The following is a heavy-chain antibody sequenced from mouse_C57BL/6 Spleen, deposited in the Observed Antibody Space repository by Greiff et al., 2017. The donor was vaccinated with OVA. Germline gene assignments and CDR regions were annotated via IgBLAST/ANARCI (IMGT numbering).Heavy chain of an antibody. CDR2: IDPETGGT. Sequence: VQLQESGAELVRPGASVTLSCKASGYTFTDYEMHWVKQTPVHGLEWIGAIDPETGGTAYNQKFKGKAILTADKSSSTAYMELRSLTSEDSAVYYCTRSEYGSSSWFAYWGQGTLVTVSA. D-gene: IGHD1-1*01. CDR1: GYTFTDYE. V-gene: IGHV1-15*01. J-gene: IGHJ3*01. CDR3: TRSEYGSSSWFAY.